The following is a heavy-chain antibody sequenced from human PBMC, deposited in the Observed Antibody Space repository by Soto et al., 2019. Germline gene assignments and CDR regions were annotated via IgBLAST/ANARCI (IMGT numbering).Heavy chain of an antibody. D-gene: IGHD5-18*01. J-gene: IGHJ4*02. CDR2: IYSSGST. Sequence: GGSLRLSCAASGFTFSSYGMHWVRQAPGKGLEWVSFIYSSGSTYYADSVKGRFTISRDYFKNTLYLQMNSLRAEDTAVYYCARGYSYTQPVFDYWGLGTLVTVSS. CDR1: GFTFSSYG. V-gene: IGHV3-NL1*01. CDR3: ARGYSYTQPVFDY.